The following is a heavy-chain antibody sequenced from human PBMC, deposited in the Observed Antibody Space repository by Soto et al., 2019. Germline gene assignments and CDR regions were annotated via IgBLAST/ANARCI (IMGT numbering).Heavy chain of an antibody. J-gene: IGHJ4*02. V-gene: IGHV3-30*18. CDR2: ISYDGSNK. Sequence: QVQLVESGGGVVQPGRSLRLSCAASGFTFSSYGMHWVRQAPGKGLEWVAVISYDGSNKYYADSVKGRFTISRDNSKNTLYLQMNSLRVEDTAVYYCAKETYYYGSGSPDFDYWGQGTLVTVSS. D-gene: IGHD3-10*01. CDR1: GFTFSSYG. CDR3: AKETYYYGSGSPDFDY.